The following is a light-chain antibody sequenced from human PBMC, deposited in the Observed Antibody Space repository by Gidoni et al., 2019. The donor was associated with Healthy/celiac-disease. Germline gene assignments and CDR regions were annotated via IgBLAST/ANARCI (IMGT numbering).Light chain of an antibody. V-gene: IGKV1-9*01. J-gene: IGKJ1*01. CDR1: QGISSY. Sequence: DIQLTQSPSFLSASVGDRVTITCRASQGISSYLAWYQHKPGKAPKLLIYAASTLQSGVPSRFSGSGSGTEFTLTISSLQPEDFATYYCQQLNSYLRTFGQGTKVEIK. CDR2: AAS. CDR3: QQLNSYLRT.